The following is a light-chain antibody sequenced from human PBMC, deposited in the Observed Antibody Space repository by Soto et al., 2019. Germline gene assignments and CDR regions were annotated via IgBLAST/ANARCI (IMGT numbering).Light chain of an antibody. V-gene: IGKV4-1*01. J-gene: IGKJ1*01. CDR1: QLVLYRPNDKNY. CDR3: QQYYIFTET. Sequence: DAVLPQSTDSVTLSLGQRATINDXSIQLVLYRPNDKNYLAGYQQKPGQTPQXXXAWXSTRESGCPDRFTGSGSGTDFTLTITSLQAEDVAVYYCQQYYIFTETFGQGTKVDIK. CDR2: WXS.